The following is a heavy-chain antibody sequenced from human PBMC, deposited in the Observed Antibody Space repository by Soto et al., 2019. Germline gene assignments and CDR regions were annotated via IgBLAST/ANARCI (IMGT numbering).Heavy chain of an antibody. J-gene: IGHJ2*01. V-gene: IGHV3-30-3*01. D-gene: IGHD2-21*02. CDR3: ASSVGGNSFDWYFDL. CDR2: ISYDGSNK. CDR1: GFTFSSYA. Sequence: QVQLVESGGGVVQPGRSLRLSCAASGFTFSSYAMHWVRQARGKGLEWVAVISYDGSNKYYADSVKGRFTISRDNSKNTLYLQMNSLRAEDTAVYYCASSVGGNSFDWYFDLWGRGTLVTVSS.